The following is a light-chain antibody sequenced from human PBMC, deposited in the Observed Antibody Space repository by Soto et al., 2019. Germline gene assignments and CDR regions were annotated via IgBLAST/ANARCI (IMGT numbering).Light chain of an antibody. V-gene: IGKV3-20*01. J-gene: IGKJ4*01. CDR3: QQYGNSPSLT. Sequence: EIVLTQSPGTLSLSPGERATLSCRASQSVSSSCLAWYQQKPGQAPRLLIYGASSRATGIPDRFSGSGSGTDFTLTISRPEPEDFAVYYCQQYGNSPSLTFGGGTNVEIK. CDR1: QSVSSSC. CDR2: GAS.